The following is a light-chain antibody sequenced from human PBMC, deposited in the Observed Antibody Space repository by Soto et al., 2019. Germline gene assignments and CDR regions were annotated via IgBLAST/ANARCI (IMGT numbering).Light chain of an antibody. Sequence: DIQMTQFPSSLSASVGDRVTITFRASQCIRNDLAWYQQKPGKAPKRLIYAASSLQSGVPSRFSGSGSGTECTLAISSLQPEDCATFYCLQHSNYPLTFGQGTKVEIK. CDR2: AAS. V-gene: IGKV1-17*01. CDR3: LQHSNYPLT. CDR1: QCIRND. J-gene: IGKJ1*01.